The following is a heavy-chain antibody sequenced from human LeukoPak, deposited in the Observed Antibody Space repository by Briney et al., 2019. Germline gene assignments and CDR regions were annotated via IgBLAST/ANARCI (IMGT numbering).Heavy chain of an antibody. V-gene: IGHV1-8*02. D-gene: IGHD1-1*01. CDR3: ARGVATNY. J-gene: IGHJ4*02. CDR1: GYTFTGYY. Sequence: EASVKVSCKASGYTFTGYYMHWVRQAPGQGLEWMGWMNPNSGSTDYAQKFQGRVTMTRDTSISTAYMELSSLRSEDTALYYCARGVATNYWGQGTLVTVSS. CDR2: MNPNSGST.